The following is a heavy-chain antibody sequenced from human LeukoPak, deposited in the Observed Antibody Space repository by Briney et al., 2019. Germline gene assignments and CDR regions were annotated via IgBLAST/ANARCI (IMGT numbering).Heavy chain of an antibody. V-gene: IGHV1-69*04. CDR2: IIPILGIA. Sequence: ASVKVSCKASGGTFSSYAISWVRQAPGQGLEWMGRIIPILGIANYAQKFQGRVTITADKSTSTAYMELSSLRSEDTAVYYCARKYYDYVWGSYRDKSLDYWGQGTLVTVSS. CDR3: ARKYYDYVWGSYRDKSLDY. J-gene: IGHJ4*02. CDR1: GGTFSSYA. D-gene: IGHD3-16*02.